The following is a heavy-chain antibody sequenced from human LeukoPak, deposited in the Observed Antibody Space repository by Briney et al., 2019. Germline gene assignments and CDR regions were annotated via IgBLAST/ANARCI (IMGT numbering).Heavy chain of an antibody. D-gene: IGHD6-13*01. CDR2: ISGSGGST. Sequence: GGSLRLSCAASGFTFSSYAMCWVRQAPGKGLEWVSAISGSGGSTYYADSVKGRFTISRDNSKNTLYLQMNSLRAEDTAVYYCAISGYSSSWYGYWGQGTLVTVSS. V-gene: IGHV3-23*01. CDR1: GFTFSSYA. CDR3: AISGYSSSWYGY. J-gene: IGHJ4*02.